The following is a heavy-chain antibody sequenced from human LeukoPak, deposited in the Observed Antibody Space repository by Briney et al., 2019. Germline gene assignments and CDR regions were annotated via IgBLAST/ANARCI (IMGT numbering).Heavy chain of an antibody. CDR1: GGSIGTYY. Sequence: SETLSLTCTVSGGSIGTYYWSWIRQSPGKGLEWIGYIYVTGGTRYNPYLQSRVTISVDTSRNQFFMKMSSVTAADTAVYYCARHIGGGIEDMDVWGKGTKVTVSS. J-gene: IGHJ6*03. D-gene: IGHD3-16*02. CDR3: ARHIGGGIEDMDV. CDR2: IYVTGGT. V-gene: IGHV4-59*08.